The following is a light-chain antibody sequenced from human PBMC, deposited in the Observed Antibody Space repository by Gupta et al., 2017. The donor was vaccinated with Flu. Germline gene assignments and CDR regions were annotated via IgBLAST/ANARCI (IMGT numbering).Light chain of an antibody. V-gene: IGKV6D-21*02. CDR2: CAS. Sequence: PGFLSVTPKEIVTISCRASQSIGSSFDSYHQKPAQAATLLLRCASQGSSAVLPKFSGSGSSAAFTLTIISRVAEDAAAFYCHQRCGWPITFGGGTKVEIK. J-gene: IGKJ4*01. CDR3: HQRCGWPIT. CDR1: QSIGSS.